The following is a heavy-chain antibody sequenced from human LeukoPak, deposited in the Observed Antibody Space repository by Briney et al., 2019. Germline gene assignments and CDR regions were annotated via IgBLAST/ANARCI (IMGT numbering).Heavy chain of an antibody. CDR1: GGTFSSYA. J-gene: IGHJ6*02. Sequence: GASVEVSCKAPGGTFSSYAISWVRQAPGQGLEWMGGIIPIFGTANYAQKFQGRVTITADESTSTAYMELSSLRSEDTAVYYCARDPVMVRGVINYYYGMDVWGQGTTVTVSS. CDR3: ARDPVMVRGVINYYYGMDV. D-gene: IGHD3-10*01. V-gene: IGHV1-69*13. CDR2: IIPIFGTA.